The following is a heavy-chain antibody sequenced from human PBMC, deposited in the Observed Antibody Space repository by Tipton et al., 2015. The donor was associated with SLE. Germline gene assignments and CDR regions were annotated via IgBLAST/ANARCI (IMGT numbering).Heavy chain of an antibody. Sequence: TLSLTCTVFGGSIGSDYWNWVRQPPGKGLEWIGYIYSSGSINYTPSLKNRVTISLDTSKNVFSLRLSSVTAADTAMYYCARFRREHQLVRLAWLWGQGTLVTVSS. CDR3: ARFRREHQLVRLAWL. V-gene: IGHV4-59*12. J-gene: IGHJ4*02. CDR1: GGSIGSDY. CDR2: IYSSGSI. D-gene: IGHD1-1*01.